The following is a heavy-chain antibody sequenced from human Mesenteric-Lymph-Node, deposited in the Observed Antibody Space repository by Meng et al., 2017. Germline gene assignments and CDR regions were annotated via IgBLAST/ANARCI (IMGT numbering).Heavy chain of an antibody. V-gene: IGHV3-7*01. CDR2: IKEDGSEK. CDR3: ARGVAVGTPRIGGYFDS. D-gene: IGHD4-23*01. J-gene: IGHJ4*02. Sequence: GESLKISCAASGFTFSSYWMSWVRQAPGKGLEWVANIKEDGSEKYYVDSVKGRFTISRDNTKSSLYLQMNSLRAEDTAVYYCARGVAVGTPRIGGYFDSWGQGTLGT. CDR1: GFTFSSYW.